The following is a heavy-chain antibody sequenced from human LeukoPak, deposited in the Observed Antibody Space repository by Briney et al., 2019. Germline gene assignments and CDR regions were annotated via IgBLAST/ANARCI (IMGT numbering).Heavy chain of an antibody. Sequence: PGRSLRLSCAASGFTFSSYSMNWVRQAPGKGLEWVSSISSSSSYIYYADSVKGRFTISRDNSKNTLYLQMNSLRAEDTALYYCVRTDCSGGSCYPNFDYWGQGTLVTVSS. D-gene: IGHD2-15*01. J-gene: IGHJ4*02. CDR3: VRTDCSGGSCYPNFDY. CDR2: ISSSSSYI. CDR1: GFTFSSYS. V-gene: IGHV3-21*04.